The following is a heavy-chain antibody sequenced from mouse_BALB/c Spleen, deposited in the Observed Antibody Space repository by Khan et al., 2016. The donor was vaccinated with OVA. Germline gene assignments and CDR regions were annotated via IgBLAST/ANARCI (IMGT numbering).Heavy chain of an antibody. V-gene: IGHV9-3-1*01. J-gene: IGHJ4*01. CDR1: GYTFTNYG. D-gene: IGHD2-10*01. Sequence: QIQLVQSGPELKKPGETVKISCKASGYTFTNYGMNWVKQSPGKALKWMGWINTYTGEPTYADDFKGRFAFSLETSASTAYLQINKLKNDDTATYFCARPPYFSYTLDYWGQGTSGTVSS. CDR2: INTYTGEP. CDR3: ARPPYFSYTLDY.